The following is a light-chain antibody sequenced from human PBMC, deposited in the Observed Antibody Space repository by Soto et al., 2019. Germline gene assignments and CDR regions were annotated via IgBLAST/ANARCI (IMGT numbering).Light chain of an antibody. Sequence: DIQMTQSPSSLSASVGDRVTITCQASQAISNSLNWYQQKPGKAPKLLIYDASNLETGVPSRFSGSGSGTDFTVTISSLQPEDIATYYCQQYDNFPLSFGGGTKVEIK. CDR2: DAS. CDR1: QAISNS. V-gene: IGKV1-33*01. CDR3: QQYDNFPLS. J-gene: IGKJ4*01.